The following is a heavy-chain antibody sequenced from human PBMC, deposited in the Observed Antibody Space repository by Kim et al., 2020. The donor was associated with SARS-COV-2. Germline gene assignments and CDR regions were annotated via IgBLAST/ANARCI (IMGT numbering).Heavy chain of an antibody. CDR1: GFTFSDYA. J-gene: IGHJ4*02. D-gene: IGHD3-3*01. V-gene: IGHV3-49*03. CDR2: IRRKVHGGAT. Sequence: GGSLRLSCTGSGFTFSDYAMSWFRQAPGKGLEWVGFIRRKVHGGATEYAASVKGRFSISRDDSKSIAYLQMNSLRTDDTGVYYCGRYYDFFWGQGTLVTVSS. CDR3: GRYYDFF.